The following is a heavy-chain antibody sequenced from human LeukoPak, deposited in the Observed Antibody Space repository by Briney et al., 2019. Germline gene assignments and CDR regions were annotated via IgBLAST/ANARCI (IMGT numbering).Heavy chain of an antibody. Sequence: PGGSLRLSCAASGCTFSSYWMSWVRQAPGKGLEWVANIKQDGSEKYYVDSVKGRFTISRDNAKNSLYLQMNSLRAEDTAVYYCARDFRYLYSSGWYPTLNPWGQGTLVTVSS. D-gene: IGHD6-19*01. V-gene: IGHV3-7*01. J-gene: IGHJ5*02. CDR2: IKQDGSEK. CDR1: GCTFSSYW. CDR3: ARDFRYLYSSGWYPTLNP.